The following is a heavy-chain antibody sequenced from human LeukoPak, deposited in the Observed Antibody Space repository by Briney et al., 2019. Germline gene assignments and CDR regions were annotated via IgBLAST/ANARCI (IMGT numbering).Heavy chain of an antibody. CDR3: AKGGIAARRLPFDY. CDR1: GFTFSSYS. Sequence: GGSLRLSCAASGFTFSSYSMNWVRQAPGKGLEWVSSISSSSSYIYYADSVKGRFTISRDNSKNTLYLQMNSLRAEDTAVYYCAKGGIAARRLPFDYWGQGTLVTVSS. V-gene: IGHV3-21*04. J-gene: IGHJ4*02. D-gene: IGHD6-6*01. CDR2: ISSSSSYI.